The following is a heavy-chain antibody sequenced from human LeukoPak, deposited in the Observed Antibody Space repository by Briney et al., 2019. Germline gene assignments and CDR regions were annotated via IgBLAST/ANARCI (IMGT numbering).Heavy chain of an antibody. CDR1: GFTFSSYA. V-gene: IGHV3-23*01. D-gene: IGHD3-10*01. J-gene: IGHJ4*02. CDR2: ISGSGGST. CDR3: AKDPGYYYGSGSQFDH. Sequence: PGGSLRLSCAASGFTFSSYAMSWVRQAPGKGLEWVSAISGSGGSTYYADSVKGRFTISRDNSKNTLYLQMNSLRAEDTAVYYCAKDPGYYYGSGSQFDHWGQGTLVTVSS.